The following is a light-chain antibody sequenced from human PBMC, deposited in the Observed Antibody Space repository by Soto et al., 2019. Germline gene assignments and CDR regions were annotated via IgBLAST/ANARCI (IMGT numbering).Light chain of an antibody. V-gene: IGKV3-11*01. J-gene: IGKJ4*01. CDR1: PSVSSY. Sequence: IVLTQSPATLSLSPGDTATLSCRASPSVSSYLAWYQQNPGQAPRLLIYDASNRATGIPARFSGSGSGSDFTLTISSLEPEDFAVYYCQQRSNWVSFGGGTKVEIK. CDR3: QQRSNWVS. CDR2: DAS.